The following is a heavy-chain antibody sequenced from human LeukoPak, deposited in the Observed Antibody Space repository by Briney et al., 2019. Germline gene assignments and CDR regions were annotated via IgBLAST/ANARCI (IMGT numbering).Heavy chain of an antibody. CDR3: ARAPITSPFYFDY. CDR1: GFAFDEHG. CDR2: RSGGST. J-gene: IGHJ4*02. D-gene: IGHD2-2*01. Sequence: GGSLRLSCTASGFAFDEHGMSWVRQVPGKGLEWVSGRSGGSTGYADPLRGRFTISRDNAKNSLYLQMDSLRAKDTALYYCARAPITSPFYFDYWGQGTLVTVSS. V-gene: IGHV3-20*04.